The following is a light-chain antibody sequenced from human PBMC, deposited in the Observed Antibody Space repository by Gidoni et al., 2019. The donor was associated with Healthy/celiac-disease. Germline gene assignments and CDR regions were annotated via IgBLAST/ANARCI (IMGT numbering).Light chain of an antibody. Sequence: DIQMTKSPSTLSAAVGDRVTITCRASQSISSWLAWYQQKPGKAPKLLIYTASSLESGVPSRFSGSGSGTDFTLTISSLQPDDFATYYCQQYNSIPVTFGQGTKLEIK. CDR2: TAS. CDR3: QQYNSIPVT. J-gene: IGKJ2*01. CDR1: QSISSW. V-gene: IGKV1-5*03.